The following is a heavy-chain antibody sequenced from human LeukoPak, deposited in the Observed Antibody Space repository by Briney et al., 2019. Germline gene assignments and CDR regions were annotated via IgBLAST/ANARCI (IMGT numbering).Heavy chain of an antibody. CDR1: GFTFSSYS. CDR3: ARDIGEVVVVPAAIEAY. J-gene: IGHJ4*02. D-gene: IGHD2-2*01. CDR2: ISSSSSTI. Sequence: GGSLRLSCAASGFTFSSYSMNWVRQAPGKGLEWVSYISSSSSTIYYADFVKGRFTISRDNAKNSLYLQMNSLRAEDTAVYYCARDIGEVVVVPAAIEAYWGQGTLVTVSS. V-gene: IGHV3-48*01.